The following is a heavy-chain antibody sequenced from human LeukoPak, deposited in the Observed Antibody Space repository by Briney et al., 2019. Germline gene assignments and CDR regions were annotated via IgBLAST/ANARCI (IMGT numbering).Heavy chain of an antibody. CDR1: GGSISGFY. V-gene: IGHV4-59*01. CDR3: ARDRYRFDY. Sequence: SETLSLTCTVSGGSISGFYWIWIRQPPGKGLEWIGDVSYNGKTNHNPSLKSRVTLLVDTSKNQCSLKLTSVTAADTAVYYCARDRYRFDYWGQGTLVTVSS. D-gene: IGHD1-1*01. J-gene: IGHJ4*02. CDR2: VSYNGKT.